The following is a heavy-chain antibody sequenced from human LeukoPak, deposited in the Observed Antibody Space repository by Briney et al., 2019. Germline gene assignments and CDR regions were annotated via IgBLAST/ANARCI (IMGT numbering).Heavy chain of an antibody. Sequence: TSETLSLTCAVSGGSISSGGYSWSWIRQPPGKGLEWIGYIYHSGSTYYNPSLKSRVTISVDRSKNQFSLKLSSVTAADTAVYYCARGNQWFGELFLFDYWGQGTLATVSS. CDR2: IYHSGST. CDR3: ARGNQWFGELFLFDY. D-gene: IGHD3-10*01. V-gene: IGHV4-30-2*01. CDR1: GGSISSGGYS. J-gene: IGHJ4*02.